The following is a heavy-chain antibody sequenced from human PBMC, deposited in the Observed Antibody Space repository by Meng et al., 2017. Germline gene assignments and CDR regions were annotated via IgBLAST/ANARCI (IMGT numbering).Heavy chain of an antibody. Sequence: GGSLRLSCAASGFTFSSYAMHWVRQAPGKGLEWVAVISYDGSNKYYADSVKGRFTISRDNSKNTLYLQMNSLRAEDTAVYYCARCTMVRGVIFYYGMDVWGQGTTVPVSS. CDR2: ISYDGSNK. CDR3: ARCTMVRGVIFYYGMDV. J-gene: IGHJ6*02. D-gene: IGHD3-10*01. V-gene: IGHV3-30*04. CDR1: GFTFSSYA.